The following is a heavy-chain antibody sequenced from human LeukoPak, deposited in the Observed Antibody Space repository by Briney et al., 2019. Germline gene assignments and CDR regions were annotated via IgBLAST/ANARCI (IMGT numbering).Heavy chain of an antibody. D-gene: IGHD2/OR15-2a*01. CDR1: GLTFSSSW. CDR3: ARDLAFSRLDY. V-gene: IGHV3-7*01. CDR2: INPDGIKR. J-gene: IGHJ4*02. Sequence: GGSLRLSCTVSGLTFSSSWMDWVRQAPGKGLEWVASINPDGIKRYSADSVKGRFTISRDNARNSLYLQMDSLRVEDTAFYYCARDLAFSRLDYWGQGVLVTVSS.